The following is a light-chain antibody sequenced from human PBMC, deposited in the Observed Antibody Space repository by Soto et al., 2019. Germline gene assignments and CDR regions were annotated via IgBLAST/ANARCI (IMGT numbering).Light chain of an antibody. CDR1: QSISPW. J-gene: IGKJ1*01. CDR2: GAS. V-gene: IGKV1-5*01. Sequence: VQMPQSTSTLSASVGDRVTIACRASQSISPWLAWYQQKPGKAPKLLIYGASSLEGGVPSRFSGSGSGTDFTLTISSLQPDDFATYYCQQYSSSVTFGQGTKVDIK. CDR3: QQYSSSVT.